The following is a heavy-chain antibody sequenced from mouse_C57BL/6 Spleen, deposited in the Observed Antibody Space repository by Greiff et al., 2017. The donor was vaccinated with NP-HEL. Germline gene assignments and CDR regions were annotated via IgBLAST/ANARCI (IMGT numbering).Heavy chain of an antibody. V-gene: IGHV2-2*01. D-gene: IGHD1-1*01. CDR2: LWSGGST. CDR1: GFSLTSYG. CDR3: ARGDYYGLYYYAMDY. J-gene: IGHJ4*01. Sequence: QVQLKESGPGLVQPSQSLSITCTVSGFSLTSYGVHWVRQSPGKGLEWLGVLWSGGSTDYNAAFISRLSISKDNSKSQVFFKMNSLQADDTAIYYCARGDYYGLYYYAMDYWGQGTSVTVSS.